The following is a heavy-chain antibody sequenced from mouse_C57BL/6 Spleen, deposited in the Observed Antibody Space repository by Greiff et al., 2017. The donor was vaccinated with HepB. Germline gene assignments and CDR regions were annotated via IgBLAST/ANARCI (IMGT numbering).Heavy chain of an antibody. V-gene: IGHV1-64*01. CDR3: ARINYGNSAWFAY. CDR2: IHPNSGST. D-gene: IGHD2-1*01. Sequence: QVQLKESGAELVKPGASVKLSCKASGYTFTSYWMHWVKQRPGQGLEWIGMIHPNSGSTNYNEKFKSKATLTVDTSSSTAYMQLSSLTSEDSAVYYCARINYGNSAWFAYWGQGTLVTVSA. CDR1: GYTFTSYW. J-gene: IGHJ3*01.